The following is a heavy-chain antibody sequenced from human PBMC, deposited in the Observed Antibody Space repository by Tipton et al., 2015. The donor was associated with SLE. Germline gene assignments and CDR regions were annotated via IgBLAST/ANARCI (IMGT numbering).Heavy chain of an antibody. CDR1: GYTFTSFD. Sequence: QVPLVQSGAEVKKPGASVKVSCKASGYTFTSFDINWVRQATGQGLEWMGWMNPNSGNTAYAQKFQGRVTMTRDTSISTAYMELSSLRSEDTAVYYCARAPPQLGFDYWGQGTLVTVSS. CDR2: MNPNSGNT. J-gene: IGHJ4*02. D-gene: IGHD5-24*01. V-gene: IGHV1-8*01. CDR3: ARAPPQLGFDY.